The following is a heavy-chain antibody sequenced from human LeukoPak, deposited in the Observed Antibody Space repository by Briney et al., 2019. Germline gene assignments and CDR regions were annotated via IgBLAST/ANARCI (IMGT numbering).Heavy chain of an antibody. D-gene: IGHD6-19*01. CDR1: GFTFSSYA. V-gene: IGHV3-23*01. CDR3: AKAYSSGWPEYYFDY. Sequence: PGGSLRLSCAASGFTFSSYAMSWVRQAPGKGLEWASAISGSGGSTYYADSVKGRFTISRDNSKNTLYLQMNSLRAEDTAVYYCAKAYSSGWPEYYFDYWGQGTLVTVSS. CDR2: ISGSGGST. J-gene: IGHJ4*02.